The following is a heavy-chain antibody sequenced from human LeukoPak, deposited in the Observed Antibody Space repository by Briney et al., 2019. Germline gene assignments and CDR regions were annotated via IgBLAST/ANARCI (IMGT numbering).Heavy chain of an antibody. CDR3: AREPPGY. J-gene: IGHJ4*02. V-gene: IGHV4-61*02. Sequence: SETLSLTCTVSGGSVTSGNYYWNWIRQPAGKGLEWIGRIYTNGGASYNPSLKSRVTISIDASKNQFSLKLSSVTAAETAVYYCAREPPGYWGQGILVTVSS. CDR2: IYTNGGA. CDR1: GGSVTSGNYY.